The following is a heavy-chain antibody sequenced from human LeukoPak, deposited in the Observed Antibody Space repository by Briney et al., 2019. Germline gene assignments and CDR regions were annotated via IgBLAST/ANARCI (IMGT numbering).Heavy chain of an antibody. D-gene: IGHD5-24*01. Sequence: SETLSLTCAVSGGSIRSSYFWSWIRQPAGKGLQFIGRIYSSGTTNYNPSLQSRVTMSVDTSRNQFSLKLTSVTASDTAVYYCARAPIEVADASAFDIWGQGTSVTVSS. J-gene: IGHJ3*02. CDR3: ARAPIEVADASAFDI. V-gene: IGHV4-59*10. CDR1: GGSIRSSYF. CDR2: IYSSGTT.